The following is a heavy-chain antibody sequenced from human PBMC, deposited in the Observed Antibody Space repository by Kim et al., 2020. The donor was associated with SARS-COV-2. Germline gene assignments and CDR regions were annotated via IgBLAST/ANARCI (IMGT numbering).Heavy chain of an antibody. D-gene: IGHD3-10*01. J-gene: IGHJ4*02. CDR2: IIPILDLS. CDR1: GGTFSNYA. Sequence: SVKVSCKASGGTFSNYAISWVRQAPGQGLEWMGRIIPILDLSNYAQNFQGRVTITADRSTTTSYMELSSLRSEDTAVYYCARAPYYGSGSYPPNYFDYWGQGTLVTVSS. V-gene: IGHV1-69*04. CDR3: ARAPYYGSGSYPPNYFDY.